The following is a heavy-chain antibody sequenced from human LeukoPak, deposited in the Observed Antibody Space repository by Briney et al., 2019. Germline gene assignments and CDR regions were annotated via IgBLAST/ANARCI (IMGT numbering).Heavy chain of an antibody. CDR3: ASSGSSGRIYY. D-gene: IGHD3-10*01. CDR2: IYYSGSI. J-gene: IGHJ4*02. CDR1: GGSISSYY. V-gene: IGHV4-59*12. Sequence: SETLSLTCTVSGGSISSYYWSWIRQPPGKGLEWIGYIYYSGSIYYNPSLKSRVTISVDTSKKQFSLKLSSVTAADTAVYYCASSGSSGRIYYWGQGTLVTVSS.